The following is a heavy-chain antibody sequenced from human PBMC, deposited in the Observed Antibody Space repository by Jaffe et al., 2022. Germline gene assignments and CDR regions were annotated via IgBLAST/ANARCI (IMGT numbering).Heavy chain of an antibody. V-gene: IGHV3-30*02. CDR2: IRYDGSNK. D-gene: IGHD2-2*01. CDR1: GFTFSSYG. J-gene: IGHJ3*02. CDR3: AKDYNYRYQPKGPSAFDI. Sequence: QVQLVESGGGVVQPGGSLRLSCAASGFTFSSYGMHWVRQAPGKGLEWVAFIRYDGSNKYYADSVKGRFTISRDNSKNTLYLQMNSLRAEDTAVYYCAKDYNYRYQPKGPSAFDIWGQGTMVTVSS.